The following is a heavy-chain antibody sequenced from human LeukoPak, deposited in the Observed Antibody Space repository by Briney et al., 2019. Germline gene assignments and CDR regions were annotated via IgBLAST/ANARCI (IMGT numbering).Heavy chain of an antibody. CDR2: ISSSSSYI. D-gene: IGHD3-3*01. CDR3: VSGSLQSGYNFDY. J-gene: IGHJ4*02. V-gene: IGHV3-21*01. Sequence: GGSLRLSCAASGFTFSSYSMNWVRQAPGKGLEWVSSISSSSSYIYYADSVKGRFTVSRDNAQNSLYLQMNSLRAEDTAVYYCVSGSLQSGYNFDYWGQGALVTVSS. CDR1: GFTFSSYS.